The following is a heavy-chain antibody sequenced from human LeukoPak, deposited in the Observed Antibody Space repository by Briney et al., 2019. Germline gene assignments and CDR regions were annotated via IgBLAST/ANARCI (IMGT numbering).Heavy chain of an antibody. CDR1: GGSFSGYY. D-gene: IGHD1-7*01. Sequence: PSETLSLTCAVYGGSFSGYYWSWIRQPPGKGLEWIGEINHSGSTNYNPSLKSRVTISVDTSKNQFSLKLSSVTAADTAVYYCARPQKSGITVYFDYWGQGTLVTVSS. V-gene: IGHV4-34*01. CDR2: INHSGST. J-gene: IGHJ4*02. CDR3: ARPQKSGITVYFDY.